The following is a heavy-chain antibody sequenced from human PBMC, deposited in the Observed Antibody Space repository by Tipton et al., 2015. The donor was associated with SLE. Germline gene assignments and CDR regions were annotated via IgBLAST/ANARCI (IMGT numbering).Heavy chain of an antibody. CDR1: DGSLRDYY. Sequence: TLSLTCTVSDGSLRDYYWSWVRQPPGKGLEWIGQIDHSGTSKYNPSLRSRVTMSVDTSQDQVSLKLISVTAADTAVYYCARGRPYYDRGGYWSGSNCYMDSWGKGTAVTVSS. V-gene: IGHV4-34*01. J-gene: IGHJ6*03. D-gene: IGHD3-22*01. CDR2: IDHSGTS. CDR3: ARGRPYYDRGGYWSGSNCYMDS.